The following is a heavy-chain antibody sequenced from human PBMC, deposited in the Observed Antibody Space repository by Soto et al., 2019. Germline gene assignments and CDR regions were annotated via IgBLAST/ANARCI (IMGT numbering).Heavy chain of an antibody. Sequence: EVQLLESGGGLVQPGGSLRLSCAASGFTFSSYAMSWVRQAPGKGLEWVSAISGSGGSTYYADSVKGRFTISRDNSKNTQYLQMNSLRAQDTAVYYCAKNVWGITIFGGMDGWRQGTRVTVSS. CDR3: AKNVWGITIFGGMDG. CDR2: ISGSGGST. J-gene: IGHJ6*02. D-gene: IGHD3-9*01. V-gene: IGHV3-23*01. CDR1: GFTFSSYA.